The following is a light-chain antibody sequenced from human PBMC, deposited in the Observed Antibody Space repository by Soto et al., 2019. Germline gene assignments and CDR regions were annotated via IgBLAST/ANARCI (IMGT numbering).Light chain of an antibody. CDR1: QSVGPN. V-gene: IGKV3D-15*01. J-gene: IGKJ1*01. CDR3: QQYNDWTWT. Sequence: EVVIAQFPATLSMSPAERATLSCRASQSVGPNLAWYQQTPGQSPRLLMYGASTGATGIPATFSGSGYGTEFTLTVSSLQSEDYAIYYCQQYNDWTWTFGQGTKVDIK. CDR2: GAS.